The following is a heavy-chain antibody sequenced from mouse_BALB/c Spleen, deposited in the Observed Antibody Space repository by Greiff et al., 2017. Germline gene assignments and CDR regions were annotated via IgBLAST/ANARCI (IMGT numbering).Heavy chain of an antibody. CDR2: IYPGDGDT. CDR3: ARSRMDY. CDR1: GYAFSSYW. V-gene: IGHV1-80*01. Sequence: QVQLKQSGAELVRPGSSVKISCKASGYAFSSYWMNWVKQRPGQGLEWIGQIYPGDGDTNYNGKFKGKATLPEDKSSSTAYMQISSLTSEDSAVYFCARSRMDYWGQGTSVTVSS. J-gene: IGHJ4*01.